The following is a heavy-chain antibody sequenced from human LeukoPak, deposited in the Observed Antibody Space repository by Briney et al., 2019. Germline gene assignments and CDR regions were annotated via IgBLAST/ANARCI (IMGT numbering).Heavy chain of an antibody. CDR1: GGSISSGSYY. CDR2: IYTSGST. CDR3: ARRRVRGVIFLDWNWFDP. J-gene: IGHJ5*02. V-gene: IGHV4-61*02. Sequence: SETLSLTCTVSGGSISSGSYYWSWIRQPAGKGLEWIGRIYTSGSTNYNPSLKSRVTISVDTSKNQFSLKLSSVTAADTAVYYCARRRVRGVIFLDWNWFDPWGQGTLVTVSS. D-gene: IGHD3-10*01.